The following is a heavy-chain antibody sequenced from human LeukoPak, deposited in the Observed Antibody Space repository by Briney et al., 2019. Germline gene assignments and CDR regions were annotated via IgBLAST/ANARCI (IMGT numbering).Heavy chain of an antibody. J-gene: IGHJ5*02. CDR3: ARAGGRNGYWRSTLWFDP. D-gene: IGHD2-2*03. CDR1: GGSFSGYY. CDR2: INHSGST. Sequence: SETLSLTCAVYGGSFSGYYWSWIRQPPGKGLEWRGEINHSGSTNYNPSLKSRVPISVDTSKNQFSLKLSSVTAADTAVYYCARAGGRNGYWRSTLWFDPWGQGTLVTVSS. V-gene: IGHV4-34*01.